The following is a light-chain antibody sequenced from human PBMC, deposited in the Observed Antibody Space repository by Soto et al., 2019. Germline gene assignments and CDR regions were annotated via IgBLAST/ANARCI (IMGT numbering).Light chain of an antibody. CDR3: SSFTSSSTDV. CDR1: SSDIGGYNF. Sequence: QSVLTQPASVSGSLGQSITISCTGTSSDIGGYNFVSWYRHHPGNAPKLMIYEVTNRPSGFSNRFSGSRSGNTASLTISGLQAEDEGDYYCSSFTSSSTDVFGTGTKVTVL. J-gene: IGLJ1*01. CDR2: EVT. V-gene: IGLV2-14*01.